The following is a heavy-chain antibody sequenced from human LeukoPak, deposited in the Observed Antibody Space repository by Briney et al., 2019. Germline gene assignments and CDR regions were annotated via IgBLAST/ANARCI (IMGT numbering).Heavy chain of an antibody. CDR1: GYTFTSYD. Sequence: ASVKVSCKASGYTFTSYDINWVRQATGQGLEWMGWMNPNSGNTGYAQKFQGRVTITRNTSISTAYMELSRLRSDDTAVYYCARVRSYDSSGYNYFDYWGQGTLVTVSS. D-gene: IGHD3-22*01. CDR3: ARVRSYDSSGYNYFDY. J-gene: IGHJ4*02. CDR2: MNPNSGNT. V-gene: IGHV1-8*03.